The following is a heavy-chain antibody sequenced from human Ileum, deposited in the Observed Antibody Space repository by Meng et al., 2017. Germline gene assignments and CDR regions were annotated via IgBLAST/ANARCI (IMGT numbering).Heavy chain of an antibody. Sequence: QGQLQESGPGLVKPSGTLSLTCAVSGDSISTPNWWNWVRQPPGEGLEWIGEIYHSGLVNYNLSLKSRVTLSIDKSKNQFSLKLISVTAADTGVYYCAANSGKKMHSWGQGTLVTVSS. J-gene: IGHJ4*02. CDR2: IYHSGLV. V-gene: IGHV4-4*02. D-gene: IGHD4-23*01. CDR1: GDSISTPNW. CDR3: AANSGKKMHS.